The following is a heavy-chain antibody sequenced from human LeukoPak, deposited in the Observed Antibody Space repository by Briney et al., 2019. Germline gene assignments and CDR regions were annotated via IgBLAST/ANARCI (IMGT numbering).Heavy chain of an antibody. V-gene: IGHV3-9*03. CDR3: AKDTAAAVNYYFDY. J-gene: IGHJ4*02. D-gene: IGHD6-13*01. Sequence: GGSLRLSCAASGFTFDDYAMHWVRQAPGKGLEWVSGISWNSGSIGYADSVKGRFTISRDNAKNSLYLQMNSLRAEDMALYYCAKDTAAAVNYYFDYWGQGTLVTVSS. CDR1: GFTFDDYA. CDR2: ISWNSGSI.